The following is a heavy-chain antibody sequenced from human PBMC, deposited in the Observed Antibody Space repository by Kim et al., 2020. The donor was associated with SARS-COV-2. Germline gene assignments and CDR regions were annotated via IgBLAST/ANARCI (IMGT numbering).Heavy chain of an antibody. CDR3: AREVLAVTGNPFDY. CDR2: IISSSTI. J-gene: IGHJ4*02. D-gene: IGHD6-19*01. V-gene: IGHV3-48*02. CDR1: GFTFSSYS. Sequence: GGSLRLSCAASGFTFSSYSMNWVRQAPGKGLEWVSYIISSSTIYYADSVKGRFTISRDSAKNSLYLQMNSLRDEDTAVYYCAREVLAVTGNPFDYWGQGT.